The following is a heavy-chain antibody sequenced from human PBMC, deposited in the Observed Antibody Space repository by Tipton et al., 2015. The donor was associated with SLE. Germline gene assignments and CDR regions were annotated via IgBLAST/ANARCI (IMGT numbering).Heavy chain of an antibody. CDR2: ISAYNGNT. CDR1: GYTFTNYG. Sequence: QLVQSGAEVKKPGASVKVSCRASGYTFTNYGINWVRQAPGQGLEWMGWISAYNGNTNYAQQLQGRVTMTTDTSTSTAYMELRSLRSDDTAVYYCARASSPDYYDSSGYMGDAFDIWGQGTMVTVSS. CDR3: ARASSPDYYDSSGYMGDAFDI. J-gene: IGHJ3*02. V-gene: IGHV1-18*01. D-gene: IGHD3-22*01.